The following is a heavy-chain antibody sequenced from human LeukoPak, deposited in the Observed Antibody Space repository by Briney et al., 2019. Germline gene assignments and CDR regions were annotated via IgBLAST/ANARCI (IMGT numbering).Heavy chain of an antibody. V-gene: IGHV1-2*02. CDR3: ASWNYYYYYMDV. CDR2: INPNSGGT. Sequence: ASVKVSCKASGYTFTGYYMHWVRQAPGQGLEWMGWINPNSGGTNYAQKLQGRVTMTRDTSISTAYMELSRLRSDDTAVYYCASWNYYYYYMDVWGKGTTVTVSS. CDR1: GYTFTGYY. D-gene: IGHD1-1*01. J-gene: IGHJ6*03.